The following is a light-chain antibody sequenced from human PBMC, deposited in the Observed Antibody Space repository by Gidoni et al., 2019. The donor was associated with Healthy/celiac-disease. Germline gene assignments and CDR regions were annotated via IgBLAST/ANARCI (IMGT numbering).Light chain of an antibody. CDR2: GAS. V-gene: IGKV3-15*01. CDR1: QSVSSN. CDR3: QQGAT. Sequence: EIVMTQSPATLSVSPGERATLSCRASQSVSSNLAWYQQKPGQAPRLLIYGASTRATGSPARFSGSGSGKEFTLTISSLQSEDFAVYYCQQGATFGQGTKLEIK. J-gene: IGKJ2*01.